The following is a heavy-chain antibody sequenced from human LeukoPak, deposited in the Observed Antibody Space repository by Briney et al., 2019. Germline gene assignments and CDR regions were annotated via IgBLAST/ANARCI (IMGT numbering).Heavy chain of an antibody. J-gene: IGHJ6*02. D-gene: IGHD1-14*01. Sequence: SETLSLTCTVSGGSISSSSYSWSWIRQPPGKGLEWIGYIYHSGSTYYNPSLKSRVTISVDRSKNQFSLKLSSVTAADTAVYYCARARSRTNYYGMDVWGQGTTVTVSS. CDR2: IYHSGST. CDR3: ARARSRTNYYGMDV. V-gene: IGHV4-30-2*01. CDR1: GGSISSSSYS.